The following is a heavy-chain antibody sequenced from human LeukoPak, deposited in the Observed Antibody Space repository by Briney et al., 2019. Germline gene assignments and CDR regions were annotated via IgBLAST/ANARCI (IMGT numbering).Heavy chain of an antibody. CDR3: TNFES. Sequence: GGSLTLSCAASGLRFSNAWMSWVRQAPGKGLEWVGRTKSKTDGATTDYAAPVKGRFTISTDDSQNTLYLQMNSLKTEDTAVYYCTNFESWGQGTLVTVSS. CDR1: GLRFSNAW. J-gene: IGHJ4*02. CDR2: TKSKTDGATT. V-gene: IGHV3-15*01.